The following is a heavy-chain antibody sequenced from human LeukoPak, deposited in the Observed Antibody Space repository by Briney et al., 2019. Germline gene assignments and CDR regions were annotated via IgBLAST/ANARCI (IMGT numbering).Heavy chain of an antibody. V-gene: IGHV3-15*01. D-gene: IGHD5-18*01. CDR1: GFTFSHAW. J-gene: IGHJ3*02. Sequence: GGSLRLSCAASGFTFSHAWMSWVRQSPGKGLEWVGQIKRETDGGTIDYAAPVKGRFTISRDNSKNTLYLQMNSLRAEDTAVYYCARAPSTRGYSYGHDPADAFDIWGQGTMVTVSS. CDR3: ARAPSTRGYSYGHDPADAFDI. CDR2: IKRETDGGTI.